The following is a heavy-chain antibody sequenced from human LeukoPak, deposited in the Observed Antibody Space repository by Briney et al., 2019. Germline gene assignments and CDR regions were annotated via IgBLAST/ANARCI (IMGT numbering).Heavy chain of an antibody. V-gene: IGHV4-30-2*01. D-gene: IGHD3-9*01. Sequence: SQTLSLTCAVSGGSISSGGYSWSWIRQPPGKGLEWIGYIYHSGSTYYNPSLKSRVTISVDRSKNQFSLKLSSVTAADTAVYYCARGSNYDILTGKGYFDYWDQGTLVTVSS. CDR1: GGSISSGGYS. CDR2: IYHSGST. J-gene: IGHJ4*02. CDR3: ARGSNYDILTGKGYFDY.